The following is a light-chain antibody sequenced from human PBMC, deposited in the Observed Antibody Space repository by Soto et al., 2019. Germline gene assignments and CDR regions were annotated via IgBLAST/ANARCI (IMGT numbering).Light chain of an antibody. CDR1: SSDVGGYNY. Sequence: QSALTQPASVSGSPGQSITISCTGTSSDVGGYNYVSWYQQHPGKAPKLMIYDVSNRPSGVSNRFSGSKSGNTASLTISGLQAEDVAHYYRSSYTSSSTLLFGGGTKLTVL. CDR2: DVS. V-gene: IGLV2-14*01. CDR3: SSYTSSSTLL. J-gene: IGLJ2*01.